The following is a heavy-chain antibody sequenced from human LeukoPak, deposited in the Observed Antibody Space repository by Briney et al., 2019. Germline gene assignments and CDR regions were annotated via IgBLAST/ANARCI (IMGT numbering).Heavy chain of an antibody. CDR2: TYYRSKWHN. D-gene: IGHD6-19*01. J-gene: IGHJ6*02. V-gene: IGHV6-1*01. CDR3: ARQYSSGWSYYYGLDV. Sequence: SQTLSLTCAISGDSVSSNSAAWNWIRQSPSRGLEWLGRTYYRSKWHNDYELSVKSRITINPDTSKNQVSLQLNSVTPEDTAVYYCARQYSSGWSYYYGLDVWGQGSTVTVSS. CDR1: GDSVSSNSAA.